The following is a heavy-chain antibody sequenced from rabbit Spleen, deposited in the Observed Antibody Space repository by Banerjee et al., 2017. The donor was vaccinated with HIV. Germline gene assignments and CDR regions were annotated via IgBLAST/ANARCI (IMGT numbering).Heavy chain of an antibody. CDR2: IYTGNSKS. CDR1: GFDFSSSYD. Sequence: EESGGGLVKPGASLTLTCAASGFDFSSSYDMCWVRQAPGKGLEWIACIYTGNSKSDIAGMARGHFTIARTSSTTVTLRMTSLTVAETATYFCVRGGGLWGPGTLVTVS. CDR3: VRGGGL. V-gene: IGHV1S40*01. J-gene: IGHJ4*01.